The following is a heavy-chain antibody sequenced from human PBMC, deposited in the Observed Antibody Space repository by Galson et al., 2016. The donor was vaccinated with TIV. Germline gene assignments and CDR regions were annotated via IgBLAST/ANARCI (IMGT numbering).Heavy chain of an antibody. CDR1: GFTFSGHS. V-gene: IGHV3-21*06. Sequence: SLRLSCAASGFTFSGHSMNWVRQAPGKGLEWVSSISVSSDYKYYGDSVKGRFTISRDNAKDSLFLQMNSLRAEDTAVYYCVRIIVFLDGYYGMGVLGQGATVTV. CDR3: VRIIVFLDGYYGMGV. J-gene: IGHJ6*02. D-gene: IGHD3/OR15-3a*01. CDR2: ISVSSDYK.